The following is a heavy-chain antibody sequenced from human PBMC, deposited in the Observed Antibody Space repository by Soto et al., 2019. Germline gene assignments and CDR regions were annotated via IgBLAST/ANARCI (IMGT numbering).Heavy chain of an antibody. V-gene: IGHV1-3*01. D-gene: IGHD3-22*01. CDR2: VNAGNGNT. CDR3: ARDLPPTYYYDSSGSPPGY. CDR1: GYTFTSYA. J-gene: IGHJ4*02. Sequence: ASVKVSCKASGYTFTSYAMHWLRQAPGQRLDWMGCVNAGNGNTKYSQKFQGRVTITRDTCASTAYMELSSLRSEDTAVYYCARDLPPTYYYDSSGSPPGYWGQGTLVTVSS.